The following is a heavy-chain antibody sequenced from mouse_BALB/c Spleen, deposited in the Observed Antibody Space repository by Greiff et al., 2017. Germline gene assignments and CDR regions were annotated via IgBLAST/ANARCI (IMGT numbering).Heavy chain of an antibody. J-gene: IGHJ4*01. CDR3: ARGPTATEGAMDY. CDR2: ISSGSSTI. D-gene: IGHD1-2*01. CDR1: GFTFSSFG. Sequence: EVQVVESGGGLVQPGGSRKLSCAASGFTFSSFGMHWVRQAPEKGLEWVAYISSGSSTIYYADTVKGRFTISRDNPKNTLFLQMTSLRSEDTAMYYCARGPTATEGAMDYWGQGTSVTVSS. V-gene: IGHV5-17*02.